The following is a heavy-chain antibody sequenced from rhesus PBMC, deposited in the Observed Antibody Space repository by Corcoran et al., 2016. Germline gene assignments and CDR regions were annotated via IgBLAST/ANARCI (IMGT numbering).Heavy chain of an antibody. D-gene: IGHD4-23*01. CDR3: ARHGYSNYVFAEYFEF. CDR1: GGSISSNY. Sequence: QVQLQESGPELVKPSETLSLTCAVSGGSISSNYWRWTRQPPGTGLEWIGYIGGSSGSTNYNPSLKSRVTISTDTSKNQFSLKLSSVTAADTAVYYCARHGYSNYVFAEYFEFWGQGALVTVSS. J-gene: IGHJ1*01. V-gene: IGHV4-165*01. CDR2: IGGSSGST.